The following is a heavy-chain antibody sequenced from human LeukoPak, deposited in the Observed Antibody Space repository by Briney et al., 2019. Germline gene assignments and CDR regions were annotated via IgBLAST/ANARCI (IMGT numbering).Heavy chain of an antibody. Sequence: SQTLSLTCAISGDSVSSNSAAWNWIRQSPSRGLEWLGRTYYRSKWYNDYAVSVKSRITINPDTSKNQFSLQLNSVTPEDTAVYYCASDQDNRDYVWGSYRASYFDYWGPGTLVPVSS. CDR1: GDSVSSNSAA. J-gene: IGHJ4*02. D-gene: IGHD3-16*02. CDR2: TYYRSKWYN. CDR3: ASDQDNRDYVWGSYRASYFDY. V-gene: IGHV6-1*01.